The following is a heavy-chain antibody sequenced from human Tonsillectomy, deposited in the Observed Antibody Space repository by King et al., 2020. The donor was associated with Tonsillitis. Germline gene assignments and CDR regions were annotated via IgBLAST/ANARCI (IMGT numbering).Heavy chain of an antibody. CDR2: IKSKTDGGTT. J-gene: IGHJ4*02. CDR1: GFTFSNAW. CDR3: TTDPINYYDSSGSDY. Sequence: DVQLVESGGGLVKPGGSLRLSCAASGFTFSNAWMSWVRQDPGKGLEWVGRIKSKTDGGTTDYAAPVKGRFTISRDDSKNTLYLQMNSLKTEDTAVYYCTTDPINYYDSSGSDYWGQGTLVTVSS. D-gene: IGHD3-22*01. V-gene: IGHV3-15*01.